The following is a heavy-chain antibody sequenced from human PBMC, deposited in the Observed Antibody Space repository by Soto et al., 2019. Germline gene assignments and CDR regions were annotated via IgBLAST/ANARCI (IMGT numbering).Heavy chain of an antibody. Sequence: PSETLSLTCTVYGSDITTYYWSWLRQSPGKGLEWIGHIYDTGSTTYNPSLKSRVTISVDTSNKQFSLRLTSVTAADTAVYYCARCPIDHDWFDPWGQGTLVTVSS. J-gene: IGHJ5*02. V-gene: IGHV4-59*01. CDR3: ARCPIDHDWFDP. CDR2: IYDTGST. CDR1: GSDITTYY. D-gene: IGHD3-9*01.